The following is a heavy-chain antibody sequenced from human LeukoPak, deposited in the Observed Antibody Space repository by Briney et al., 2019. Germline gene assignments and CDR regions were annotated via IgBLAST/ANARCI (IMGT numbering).Heavy chain of an antibody. D-gene: IGHD3-22*01. CDR3: ARGDADSSGYAPG. J-gene: IGHJ4*02. CDR2: INPNSGGT. V-gene: IGHV1-2*02. CDR1: GYTFTGYY. Sequence: ASVKVSYKASGYTFTGYYMHWVRQAPGQGLERMGWINPNSGGTNYAQKFQGRVTMTRDTSISTAYMELSRLRSDDTAVYYCARGDADSSGYAPGWGQGTLVTVSS.